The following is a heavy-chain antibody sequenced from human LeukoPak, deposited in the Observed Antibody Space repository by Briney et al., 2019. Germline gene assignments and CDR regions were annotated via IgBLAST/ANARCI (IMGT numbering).Heavy chain of an antibody. V-gene: IGHV5-10-1*01. J-gene: IGHJ3*02. CDR2: IDTSDSYT. CDR3: ARCVTMVRGVITCSFDI. Sequence: AASLNICSTGSDYSITNYWISWVRQLAGRGVGRMGMIDTSDSYTNYSPSFQGHVTMSADKSISTAYLQWSSLKASDTAMYYCARCVTMVRGVITCSFDIWGQGTMVTVSS. D-gene: IGHD3-10*01. CDR1: DYSITNYW.